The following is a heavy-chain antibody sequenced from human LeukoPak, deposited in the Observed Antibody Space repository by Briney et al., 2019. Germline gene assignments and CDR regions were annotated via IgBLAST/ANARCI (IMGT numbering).Heavy chain of an antibody. J-gene: IGHJ5*02. V-gene: IGHV1-69*05. CDR1: GYTFTSYD. Sequence: GASVKVSCKASGYTFTSYDINWVRQATGQGLEWMGGIIPIFGTANYAQKFQGRVTITTDESTSTAYMELSSLRSEDTAVYYCAVGGIVVVPAATYNWFDPWGQGTLVTVSS. D-gene: IGHD2-2*01. CDR3: AVGGIVVVPAATYNWFDP. CDR2: IIPIFGTA.